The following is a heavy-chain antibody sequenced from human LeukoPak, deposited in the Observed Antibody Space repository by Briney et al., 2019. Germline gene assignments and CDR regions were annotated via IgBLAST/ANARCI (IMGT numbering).Heavy chain of an antibody. V-gene: IGHV4-61*02. CDR3: ASRGRDGYNSVYYYYMDV. J-gene: IGHJ6*03. Sequence: SSETLSLTCTVSGGSISSGSYYWSWIRQPAGKGLEWIGRIYTSGSTNYNPSLKSRVTISVDTSKNQFSLKLSSVTAADTAVYYCASRGRDGYNSVYYYYMDVWGKGTTVTVSS. D-gene: IGHD5-24*01. CDR1: GGSISSGSYY. CDR2: IYTSGST.